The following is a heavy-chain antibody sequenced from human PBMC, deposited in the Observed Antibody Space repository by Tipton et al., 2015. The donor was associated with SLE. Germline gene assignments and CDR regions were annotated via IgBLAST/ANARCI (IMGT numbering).Heavy chain of an antibody. CDR2: IHYSGST. Sequence: TLSLTCTASGGSISSSSYYWGWIRQPPGKGLEWIGYIHYSGSTNCDPSLKSRVTISVDTSKNQFSLSLRSVTAADTAVYYCARDLYGGATRLDYWGQGTLVTVSS. CDR3: ARDLYGGATRLDY. J-gene: IGHJ4*02. V-gene: IGHV4-61*01. CDR1: GGSISSSSYY. D-gene: IGHD1-26*01.